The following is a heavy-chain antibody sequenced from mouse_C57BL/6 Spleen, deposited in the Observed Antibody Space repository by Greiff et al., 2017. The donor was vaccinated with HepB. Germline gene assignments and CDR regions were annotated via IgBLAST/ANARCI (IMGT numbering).Heavy chain of an antibody. J-gene: IGHJ3*01. Sequence: QVQLKQPGAELVKPGASVKLSCKASGYTFTSYWMHWVKQRPGQGLEWIGMIHPNSGSTNYNEKFKSKATLTVDKSSSTAYMQLSSLTSEDSAVYYCARSYDYLAWFAYWGQGTLVAVSA. V-gene: IGHV1-64*01. D-gene: IGHD2-4*01. CDR2: IHPNSGST. CDR3: ARSYDYLAWFAY. CDR1: GYTFTSYW.